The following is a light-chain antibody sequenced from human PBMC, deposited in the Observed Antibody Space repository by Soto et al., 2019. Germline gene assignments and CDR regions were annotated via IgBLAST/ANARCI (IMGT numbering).Light chain of an antibody. CDR3: EQYDKSIT. V-gene: IGKV3-20*01. CDR2: GAS. J-gene: IGKJ4*01. CDR1: QSVTSSY. Sequence: EIVLTQSPGTLSLSPGERATLPCRASQSVTSSYLAWYQQKPGQAPRLLIYGASSRATGIPDRFSGSGSGTDFTLTINRLEPEDFAVYYCEQYDKSITFGGGTKV.